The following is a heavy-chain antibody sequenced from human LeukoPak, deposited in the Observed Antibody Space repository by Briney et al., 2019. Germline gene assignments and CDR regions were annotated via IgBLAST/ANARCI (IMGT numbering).Heavy chain of an antibody. Sequence: ASVKVSCKASGDTFSSYAISWVRQAPGQGLEWMAGIIPIFGTANYAQKFQGRVTITADESTSTAYMELSSLRSEDTAVYYCAKSRACLLYYDSSGCLGAFDIWGQGTMVTVSS. V-gene: IGHV1-69*13. CDR3: AKSRACLLYYDSSGCLGAFDI. D-gene: IGHD3-22*01. J-gene: IGHJ3*02. CDR1: GDTFSSYA. CDR2: IIPIFGTA.